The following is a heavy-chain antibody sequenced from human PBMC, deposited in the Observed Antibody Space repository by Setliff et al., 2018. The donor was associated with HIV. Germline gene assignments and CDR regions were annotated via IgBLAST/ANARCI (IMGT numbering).Heavy chain of an antibody. V-gene: IGHV4-39*07. D-gene: IGHD6-13*01. CDR1: GDSIKSSSYY. CDR2: IYYSGNT. Sequence: SETLSLTCTVSGDSIKSSSYYWGWIRQHPGQGLEWIGSIYYSGNTYYNPSLKSRVTVSEDRSRNQFSLRLSSVTAADTAIYYCARVPTSSWYVTTQRTKEYFHHWGQGTLVTVSS. CDR3: ARVPTSSWYVTTQRTKEYFHH. J-gene: IGHJ1*01.